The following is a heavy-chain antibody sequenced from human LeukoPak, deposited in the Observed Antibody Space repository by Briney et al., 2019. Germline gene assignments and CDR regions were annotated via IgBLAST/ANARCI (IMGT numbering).Heavy chain of an antibody. Sequence: ASVKVSCKASGYTFTSYAMHWVRQAPGQRLEWMGWINAGNGNTKYSQEFQGRVTITRDTSASTAYMELSSLRSEDMAVYYCARGYYYDSSGYYTPPVSLDYWGQGTLVTVSS. CDR3: ARGYYYDSSGYYTPPVSLDY. CDR2: INAGNGNT. D-gene: IGHD3-22*01. V-gene: IGHV1-3*03. J-gene: IGHJ4*02. CDR1: GYTFTSYA.